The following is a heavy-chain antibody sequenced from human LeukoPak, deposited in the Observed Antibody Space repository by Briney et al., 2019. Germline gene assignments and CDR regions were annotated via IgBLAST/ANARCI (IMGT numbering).Heavy chain of an antibody. Sequence: SETLSLTCTVSGGSINSYYWSWIRQPPGKGLEWIGYIYYSGSTNYNPSLKSRVTISVDTSKNQFSLKLSSVTAADTAVYYCARHYDSSGYYTLTTFDYWGQGTLVTVSS. CDR3: ARHYDSSGYYTLTTFDY. CDR1: GGSINSYY. V-gene: IGHV4-59*08. J-gene: IGHJ4*02. CDR2: IYYSGST. D-gene: IGHD3-22*01.